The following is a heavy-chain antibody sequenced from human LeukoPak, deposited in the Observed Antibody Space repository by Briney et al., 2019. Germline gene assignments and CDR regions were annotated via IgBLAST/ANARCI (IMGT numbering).Heavy chain of an antibody. D-gene: IGHD5-12*01. CDR1: GGTFSSYA. J-gene: IGHJ4*02. V-gene: IGHV1-69*05. CDR3: ARDPSSGYDPYFDY. Sequence: ASVKVSCKASGGTFSSYAISWVRQAPGQGLEWMGGIIPIFGTANYAQKFQGRVTITTDESTSTAYMELSSLRSEDTAVYYCARDPSSGYDPYFDYWGQGTLVTVPS. CDR2: IIPIFGTA.